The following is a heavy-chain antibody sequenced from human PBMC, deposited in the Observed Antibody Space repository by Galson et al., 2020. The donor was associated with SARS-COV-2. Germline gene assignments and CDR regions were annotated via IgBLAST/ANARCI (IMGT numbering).Heavy chain of an antibody. CDR3: ARGMIVVVDRGTSVDY. Sequence: ASVKVSCKASGYTFTSYAMHWVRQAPGQRLEWMGWINAGNGNTKYSQKFQGRVTITRDTSASTAYMELSSLRSEDTAVYYCARGMIVVVDRGTSVDYWGQGTLVTVSS. CDR2: INAGNGNT. J-gene: IGHJ4*02. CDR1: GYTFTSYA. D-gene: IGHD3-22*01. V-gene: IGHV1-3*01.